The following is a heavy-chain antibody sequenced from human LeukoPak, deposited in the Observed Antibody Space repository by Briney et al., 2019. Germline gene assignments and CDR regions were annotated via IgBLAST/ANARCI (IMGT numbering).Heavy chain of an antibody. Sequence: PSETLSLTCAVYGGSFSGYYWSWIRQPPGKGLEWIGEINHSGSTNYNPSLKSRVTISVDTSKNQFSLKLSSVTAADTAVYYCARHYAIFGVVTYYYYYYMDVWGKGTTVTVSS. D-gene: IGHD3-3*01. V-gene: IGHV4-34*01. CDR3: ARHYAIFGVVTYYYYYYMDV. CDR1: GGSFSGYY. J-gene: IGHJ6*03. CDR2: INHSGST.